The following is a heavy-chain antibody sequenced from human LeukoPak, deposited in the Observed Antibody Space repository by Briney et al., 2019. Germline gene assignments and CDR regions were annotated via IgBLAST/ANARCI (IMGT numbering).Heavy chain of an antibody. Sequence: PGGSLRLSCAASGFTFSSYAMSWVRQAPGKGLEWVSAISGSGGSTYYADSVKGRFTISRDNSKNTLYLQMNSLRAEDTAVYYCAKGVAAAGTSTYYYYMDVWGKGTTVTVSS. J-gene: IGHJ6*03. CDR3: AKGVAAAGTSTYYYYMDV. V-gene: IGHV3-23*01. CDR1: GFTFSSYA. CDR2: ISGSGGST. D-gene: IGHD6-13*01.